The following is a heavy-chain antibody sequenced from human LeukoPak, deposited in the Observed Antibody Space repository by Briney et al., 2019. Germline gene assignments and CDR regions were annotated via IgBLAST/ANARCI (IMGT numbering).Heavy chain of an antibody. CDR1: GGSISSGGYS. CDR3: ARDFLRQQLVVFDY. D-gene: IGHD6-13*01. Sequence: SSETLSLTCAVSGGSISSGGYSWSWIRQPPGKGLEWIGYIYHSGSTYYNPSLKSRVTISVDRSKNQFSLKLSSVTAADTAVYYCARDFLRQQLVVFDYWGQGTLVTVSS. V-gene: IGHV4-30-2*01. J-gene: IGHJ4*02. CDR2: IYHSGST.